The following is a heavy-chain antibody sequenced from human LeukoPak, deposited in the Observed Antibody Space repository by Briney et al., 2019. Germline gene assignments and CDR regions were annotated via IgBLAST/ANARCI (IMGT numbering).Heavy chain of an antibody. V-gene: IGHV3-48*01. D-gene: IGHD3-22*01. CDR3: ARDPRYYDSSGYSDY. CDR2: ISSSSSTI. Sequence: GGSLRLSCAASGFTFSSYSMNWVRQAPGKGLEWVSYISSSSSTIYYADSVKGRFTISRDNAKNSLYLQKNSLRAEDTAVYYCARDPRYYDSSGYSDYWGQGTLVTVSS. J-gene: IGHJ4*02. CDR1: GFTFSSYS.